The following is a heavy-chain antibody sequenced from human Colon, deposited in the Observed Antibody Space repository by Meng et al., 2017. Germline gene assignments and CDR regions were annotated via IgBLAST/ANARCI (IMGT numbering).Heavy chain of an antibody. CDR2: IYYSGNT. J-gene: IGHJ5*02. V-gene: IGHV4-61*03. CDR1: GGSVSSDIYY. CDR3: ARVNGDFDEAWFDP. D-gene: IGHD4-17*01. Sequence: QGQMQKPGPGRFGPSETLSPTWLVSGGSVSSDIYYWSWIRQPPGKGLEWIGYIYYSGNTNYNPALKSRVTISVDTSKNHFSLHLTSVTAADTAIYYCARVNGDFDEAWFDPWGQGTLVTVSS.